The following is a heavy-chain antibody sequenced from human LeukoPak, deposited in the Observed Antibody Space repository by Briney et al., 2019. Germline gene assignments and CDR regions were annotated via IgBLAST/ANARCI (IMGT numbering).Heavy chain of an antibody. D-gene: IGHD3-10*01. Sequence: ASVKVSCKASGYTFTSYGISWVRQAPGQGLEWMGWISAYNGNTNYAQKLQGRVTMTTDTSTSTAYLELRSLRSDDTAVYYCARDRITLGRGPRGPPPLFGMDVWGQGTTVTVSS. CDR2: ISAYNGNT. CDR3: ARDRITLGRGPRGPPPLFGMDV. V-gene: IGHV1-18*01. J-gene: IGHJ6*02. CDR1: GYTFTSYG.